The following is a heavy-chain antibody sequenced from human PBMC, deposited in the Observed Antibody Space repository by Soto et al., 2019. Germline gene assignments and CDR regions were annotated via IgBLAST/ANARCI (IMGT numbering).Heavy chain of an antibody. D-gene: IGHD6-19*01. CDR2: ISWDGGST. V-gene: IGHV3-43*01. J-gene: IGHJ6*02. CDR1: GFTFDDYT. CDR3: AKDSAGIAVAGTLGYYYYGMDV. Sequence: GGSLRLSCAASGFTFDDYTMHWVRQAPGKGLEWVSLISWDGGSTYYADSVKGRFTISRDNSKNSLYLQMNSLRTEDTALYYCAKDSAGIAVAGTLGYYYYGMDVWGQGTTVTVSS.